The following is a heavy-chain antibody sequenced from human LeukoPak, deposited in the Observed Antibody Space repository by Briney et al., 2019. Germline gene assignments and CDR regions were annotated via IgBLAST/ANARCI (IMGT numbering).Heavy chain of an antibody. J-gene: IGHJ4*02. CDR2: IKSKTDGGTT. CDR3: TPTGDYYDILTGYFPLDY. D-gene: IGHD3-9*01. V-gene: IGHV3-15*01. Sequence: GGSLRLSCAASGFTFSNAWMSWVRQAPGKGLEWVGRIKSKTDGGTTDCAAPVKGRFTISRDDSKNTLYLQMNSLKTEDTAVYYCTPTGDYYDILTGYFPLDYWGQGTLVTVSS. CDR1: GFTFSNAW.